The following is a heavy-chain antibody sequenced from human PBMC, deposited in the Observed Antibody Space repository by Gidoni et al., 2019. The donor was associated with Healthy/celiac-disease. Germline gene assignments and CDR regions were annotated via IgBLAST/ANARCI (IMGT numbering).Heavy chain of an antibody. CDR3: ARTLFYYDSSGYYYYIDY. J-gene: IGHJ4*02. V-gene: IGHV3-48*01. D-gene: IGHD3-22*01. CDR1: GFTFSTFS. CDR2: ISSSSSTI. Sequence: EVQLVESGGGLVQPGVSLRLSWAASGFTFSTFSMNWVRQAPGKGLEWVSYISSSSSTIYYADSVKGRFTISRDNAKNSLYLQMNSLRAEDTAVYYCARTLFYYDSSGYYYYIDYWGQGTLVTVSS.